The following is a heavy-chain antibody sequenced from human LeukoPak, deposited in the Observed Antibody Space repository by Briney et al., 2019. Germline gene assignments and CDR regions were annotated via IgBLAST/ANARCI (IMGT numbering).Heavy chain of an antibody. J-gene: IGHJ6*02. D-gene: IGHD3-10*01. V-gene: IGHV3-23*01. CDR2: ISGSGGGT. CDR1: GFTFSSYA. Sequence: PGGSLRLSCAASGFTFSSYAMSWVRQAPGKGLEWVSAISGSGGGTYYADSVKGRFTISRDNSKNTLYLQMNSLRAEDTAVYYCAKAVRTVLKKITMVRGAYYYYGMDVWGQGTTVTVSS. CDR3: AKAVRTVLKKITMVRGAYYYYGMDV.